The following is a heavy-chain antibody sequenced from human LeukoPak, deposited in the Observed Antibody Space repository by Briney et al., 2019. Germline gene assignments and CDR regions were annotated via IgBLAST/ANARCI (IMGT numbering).Heavy chain of an antibody. Sequence: SETLSLTCTVSGGSISSGSYYWSWIRQPAGKGLEWIGRIYTSGSTNYNPPLKSRVTISVDTSKNQFSLKLSSVTAADTAVYYCARRGGGPLDFWSGYFDYWGQGTLVTVSS. CDR2: IYTSGST. J-gene: IGHJ4*02. CDR1: GGSISSGSYY. V-gene: IGHV4-61*02. CDR3: ARRGGGPLDFWSGYFDY. D-gene: IGHD3-3*01.